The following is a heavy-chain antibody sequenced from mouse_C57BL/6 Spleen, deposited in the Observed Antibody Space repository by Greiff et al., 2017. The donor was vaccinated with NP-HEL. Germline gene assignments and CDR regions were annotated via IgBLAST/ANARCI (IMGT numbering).Heavy chain of an antibody. CDR3: AKANWESYFDY. J-gene: IGHJ2*01. V-gene: IGHV5-17*01. CDR2: ISSGSSTI. CDR1: GFTFSDYG. D-gene: IGHD4-1*01. Sequence: EVKLVESGGGLVKPGGSLKLSCAASGFTFSDYGMHWVRQAPEKGLEWVAYISSGSSTIYYADTVKGRFTLSRDNAKNTLFLQMTRLRSEDTAMYYGAKANWESYFDYWGQGTTLTVSS.